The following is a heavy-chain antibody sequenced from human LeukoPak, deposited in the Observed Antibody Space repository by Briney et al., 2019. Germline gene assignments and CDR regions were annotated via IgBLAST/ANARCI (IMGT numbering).Heavy chain of an antibody. CDR1: GGSINSYY. CDR2: ISYSGST. CDR3: ARGNAN. V-gene: IGHV4-59*01. Sequence: PSETLSLTCTVSGGSINSYYWSWIRQPPGKGLEWIGYISYSGSTNYNPSLKSRVTISVDTSKNLFLLKLTSVTAADTALYYCARGNANWGQGTLVTVSS. J-gene: IGHJ4*02.